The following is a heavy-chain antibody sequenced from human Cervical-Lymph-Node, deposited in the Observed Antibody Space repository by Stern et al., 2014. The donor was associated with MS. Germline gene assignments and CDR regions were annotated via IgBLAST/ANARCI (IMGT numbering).Heavy chain of an antibody. J-gene: IGHJ4*02. CDR3: AREATRIVVGIDY. CDR1: GYAFTAFF. Sequence: QVQLMQSGAEMKKPGASVKVSCKASGYAFTAFFIHWVRQAPGQGLEWMGRLNPNSDDPTYAQNFQDRVTLTRDTSIGTAYLELSRLTSADTAVYYCAREATRIVVGIDYWGQGTQVTVSS. CDR2: LNPNSDDP. D-gene: IGHD1-26*01. V-gene: IGHV1-2*06.